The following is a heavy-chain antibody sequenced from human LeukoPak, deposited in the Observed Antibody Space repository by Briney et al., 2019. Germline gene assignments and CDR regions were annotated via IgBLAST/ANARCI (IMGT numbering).Heavy chain of an antibody. CDR1: GFTFSSYA. Sequence: QPGGSLLLSCAASGFTFSSYAMNWVRQAPGKGLEWVSYISGSSSTIFYADSMKGRFTVSRDNAKNSLYLQMDNLRDGDTAVYYCTRGRPGHYYDYWGQGTRVTVSS. CDR2: ISGSSSTI. D-gene: IGHD6-6*01. J-gene: IGHJ4*02. CDR3: TRGRPGHYYDY. V-gene: IGHV3-48*02.